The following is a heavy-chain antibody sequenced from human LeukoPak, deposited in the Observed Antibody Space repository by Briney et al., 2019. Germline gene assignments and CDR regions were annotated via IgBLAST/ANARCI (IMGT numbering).Heavy chain of an antibody. J-gene: IGHJ4*02. CDR3: ARGVISSWDPNDDY. CDR1: GGTFSSYA. Sequence: GASVKVSCKASGGTFSSYAISWVRQATGQGLEWMGWMNPNSGNTGYAQKFQGRVTMTRNTSISTAYMELSSLRSEDTAVYYCARGVISSWDPNDDYWGQGTLVTVSS. D-gene: IGHD6-13*01. V-gene: IGHV1-8*02. CDR2: MNPNSGNT.